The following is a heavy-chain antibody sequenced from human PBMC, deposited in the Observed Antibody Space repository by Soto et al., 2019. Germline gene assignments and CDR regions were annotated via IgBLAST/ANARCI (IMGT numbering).Heavy chain of an antibody. CDR1: GFTFSSYA. D-gene: IGHD6-19*01. CDR2: ISGSGGST. Sequence: EVQLLESGGGLVQPGGSLRLSCAASGFTFSSYAMSWVRQAPGKGLEWVSAISGSGGSTYYADSVKGRFTISRDNSKNTLYRQRNSLRAEDTAVYDCAKDFLIAVAGTYFDYWGQGTLVTVSS. J-gene: IGHJ4*02. V-gene: IGHV3-23*01. CDR3: AKDFLIAVAGTYFDY.